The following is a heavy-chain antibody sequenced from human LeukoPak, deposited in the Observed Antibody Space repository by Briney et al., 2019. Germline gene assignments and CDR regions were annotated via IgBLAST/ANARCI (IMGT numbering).Heavy chain of an antibody. Sequence: GGSLRLSCAASGFTFSSYEMNWVRPAPGKGLEWVSYISNSGTAIYYADSVKGRSTISRDNAKSSLYLQMNSLRAEDTAVYYCARAGYSMDTEYFQHWGQGTLVTVSS. CDR2: ISNSGTAI. CDR1: GFTFSSYE. D-gene: IGHD5-18*01. J-gene: IGHJ1*01. CDR3: ARAGYSMDTEYFQH. V-gene: IGHV3-48*03.